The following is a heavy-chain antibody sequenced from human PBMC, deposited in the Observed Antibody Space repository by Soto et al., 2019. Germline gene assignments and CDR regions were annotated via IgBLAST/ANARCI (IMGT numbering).Heavy chain of an antibody. CDR2: IWYDGSNK. CDR3: ARGDGSGIDY. Sequence: QVQLVESGGGVVQPGRSLRLSCAASGFTFSSYGMHWVRQAPGKGLEWVAVIWYDGSNKYYADSVKGRFTISRDNSKNALYLQMNSLRAEDTAVYYCARGDGSGIDYWGQETLVTVSS. D-gene: IGHD3-10*01. J-gene: IGHJ4*02. CDR1: GFTFSSYG. V-gene: IGHV3-33*01.